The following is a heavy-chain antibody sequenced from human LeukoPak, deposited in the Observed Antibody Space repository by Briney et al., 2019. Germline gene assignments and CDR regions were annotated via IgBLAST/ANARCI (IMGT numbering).Heavy chain of an antibody. D-gene: IGHD2-21*02. J-gene: IGHJ3*02. Sequence: GASVKVSCKASGGTFSSYAISWVRQAPGQGLEWMGWINTKTGNPTYAQGFTGRFVFSLDTSVSTTYLQISSLKADDTAVYYCARDQRYCGGDCYDAFDIWGQGTMVTVSS. V-gene: IGHV7-4-1*02. CDR3: ARDQRYCGGDCYDAFDI. CDR2: INTKTGNP. CDR1: GGTFSSYA.